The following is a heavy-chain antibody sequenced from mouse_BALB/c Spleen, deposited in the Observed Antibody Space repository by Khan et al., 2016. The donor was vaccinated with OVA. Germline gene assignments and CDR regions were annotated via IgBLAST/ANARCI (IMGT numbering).Heavy chain of an antibody. J-gene: IGHJ2*01. CDR1: EYAFTSYL. CDR3: ARSQLGLRFDY. D-gene: IGHD3-1*01. V-gene: IGHV1-54*01. CDR2: INPGNGNI. Sequence: QVQLQQSGAELVRPGTSVKVSCKASEYAFTSYLIEWINQRPGQGLEWIGLINPGNGNINYNEKFKGKATLTADKSSSIAYMQLSSLTSDDSAVYFCARSQLGLRFDYWGQGTTLTVSS.